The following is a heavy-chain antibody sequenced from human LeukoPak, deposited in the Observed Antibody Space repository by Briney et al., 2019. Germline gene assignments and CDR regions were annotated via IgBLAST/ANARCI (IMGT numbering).Heavy chain of an antibody. V-gene: IGHV4-34*01. CDR1: GGSFSGYY. Sequence: SETLSLTCAVYGGSFSGYYWSWIRQPPGKGLEWIGEINHSGSTNYNPSLKSRVTISVDTSKNQFSLKLSSVTAADTAVYYCARAPRGYSYGSRGGFDPWGQGTLVTVSS. D-gene: IGHD5-18*01. CDR2: INHSGST. CDR3: ARAPRGYSYGSRGGFDP. J-gene: IGHJ5*02.